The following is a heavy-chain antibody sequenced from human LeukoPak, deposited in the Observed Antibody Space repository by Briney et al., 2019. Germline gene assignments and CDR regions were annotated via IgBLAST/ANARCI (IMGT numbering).Heavy chain of an antibody. CDR2: INPNSGGT. D-gene: IGHD2-15*01. J-gene: IGHJ4*02. CDR1: GYTFTGYY. Sequence: ASVKVSCKASGYTFTGYYMHWVRQAPGQGLEWMGWINPNSGGTNYAQKFQGRVTMTRDTSISTAYMELSRLRSDDTAVYYCARVGGSSSPENFDYWGQGTLVTVSS. CDR3: ARVGGSSSPENFDY. V-gene: IGHV1-2*02.